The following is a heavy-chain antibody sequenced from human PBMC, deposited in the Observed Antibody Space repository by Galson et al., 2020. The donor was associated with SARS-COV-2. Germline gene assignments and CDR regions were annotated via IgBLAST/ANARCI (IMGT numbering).Heavy chain of an antibody. CDR2: ISNLRGII. CDR1: GFTFSSDS. V-gene: IGHV3-48*01. CDR3: ARGNDYYDSSGYSFDY. Sequence: GGSLRLSCAASGFTFSSDSMNWVRQAPGKGLEWVSYISNLRGIIYYADSVKGRFTISRDNAKNSLYLQMNSLRAEDTAVYYCARGNDYYDSSGYSFDYWGQGTLVTVSS. J-gene: IGHJ4*02. D-gene: IGHD3-22*01.